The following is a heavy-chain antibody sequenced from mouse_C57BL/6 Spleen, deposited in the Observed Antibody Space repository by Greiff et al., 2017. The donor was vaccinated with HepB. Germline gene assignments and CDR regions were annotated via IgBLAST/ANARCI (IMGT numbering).Heavy chain of an antibody. CDR2: IWSDGST. CDR1: GFSLTSYG. J-gene: IGHJ4*01. V-gene: IGHV2-6-1*01. Sequence: VKLMESGPGLVAPSQSLSITCTVSGFSLTSYGVHWVRQPPGKGLEWLVVIWSDGSTTYNSALKSRLSISKDNSKSQVFLKMNSLQTDDTAMYYWARHLRRYYAMDYWGQGTSGTVSS. D-gene: IGHD6-1*01. CDR3: ARHLRRYYAMDY.